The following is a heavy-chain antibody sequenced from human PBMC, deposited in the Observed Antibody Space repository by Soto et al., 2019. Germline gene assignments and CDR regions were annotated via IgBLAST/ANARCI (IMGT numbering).Heavy chain of an antibody. CDR2: INHSGST. CDR1: GGSFSGYY. Sequence: PSETLSLTCAVYGGSFSGYYWSWIRQPPGKGLEWIGEINHSGSTNYNPSLKSRVTISVDTSKNQFSLKLSSVTAADTAVYYCARGRPHRITMVRGVITPTAFDIWGQGTMVT. CDR3: ARGRPHRITMVRGVITPTAFDI. V-gene: IGHV4-34*01. D-gene: IGHD3-10*01. J-gene: IGHJ3*02.